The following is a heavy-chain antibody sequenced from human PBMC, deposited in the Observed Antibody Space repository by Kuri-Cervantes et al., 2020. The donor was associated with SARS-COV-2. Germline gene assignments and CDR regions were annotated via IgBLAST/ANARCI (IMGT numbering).Heavy chain of an antibody. D-gene: IGHD3-16*01. J-gene: IGHJ3*02. CDR1: GFTFSSYA. CDR2: ISYDGSNK. Sequence: GGSLRLSCAASGFTFSSYAMHWVRQAPGKGLEWVAAISYDGSNKYYADSVKGRFTISRDNSKNTLYLQMNSLRAEDTAVYYCAKDRRFGARSGVAGAFDIWGQGTMVTVSS. V-gene: IGHV3-30*07. CDR3: AKDRRFGARSGVAGAFDI.